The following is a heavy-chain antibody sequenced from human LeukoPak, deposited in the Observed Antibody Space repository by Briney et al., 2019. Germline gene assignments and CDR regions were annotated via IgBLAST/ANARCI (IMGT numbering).Heavy chain of an antibody. Sequence: GSLRLSCAASGLAFNVYAMSWLRQPPGKGLEWVSTINANSGTTSYAASVRGRFSISRDNSKSTLYLQLSTLRADDTATYYCAKPISGGIALTADWFLPWGQGTLVVVSS. CDR1: GLAFNVYA. CDR2: INANSGTT. D-gene: IGHD6-19*01. J-gene: IGHJ5*01. V-gene: IGHV3-23*01. CDR3: AKPISGGIALTADWFLP.